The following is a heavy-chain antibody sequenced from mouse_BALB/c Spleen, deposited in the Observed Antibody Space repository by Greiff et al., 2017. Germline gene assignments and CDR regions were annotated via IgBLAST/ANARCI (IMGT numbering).Heavy chain of an antibody. J-gene: IGHJ2*01. Sequence: EVKLQESGGGLVKPGGSLKLSCAASGFTFSDYYMYWVRQTPEKRLEWVATISDGGSYTYYPDSVKGRFTISRDNAKNNLYLQMSSLKSEDTAMYYCARDGGVLDYWGQGTTLTVSS. CDR1: GFTFSDYY. CDR3: ARDGGVLDY. CDR2: ISDGGSYT. V-gene: IGHV5-4*02.